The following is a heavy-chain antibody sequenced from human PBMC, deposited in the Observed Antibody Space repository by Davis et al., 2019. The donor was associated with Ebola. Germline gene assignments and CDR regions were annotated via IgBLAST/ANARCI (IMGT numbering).Heavy chain of an antibody. V-gene: IGHV1-18*01. Sequence: AASVKVSCKASGYTFSSHGISWVRQAPGQGLEWMGWISAYNGNTNQARKFQGRVIMTTDTSAASAYMELTSLRSDDTAVYYCATERGYWGQGTLVIVSS. J-gene: IGHJ4*02. CDR2: ISAYNGNT. CDR1: GYTFSSHG. CDR3: ATERGY. D-gene: IGHD3-10*01.